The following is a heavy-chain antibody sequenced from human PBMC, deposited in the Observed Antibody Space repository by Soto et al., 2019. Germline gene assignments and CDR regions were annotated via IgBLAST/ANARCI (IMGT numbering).Heavy chain of an antibody. CDR1: GFMFEKYD. V-gene: IGHV3-13*05. CDR2: IGTTGHP. Sequence: VQLVESGGGLMRPGGSPRLSCTASGFMFEKYDMHWVRQRAGKGLEWVAAIGTTGHPYYPGSAKGRFNISRENVKNSLFLQVNDLKAGDTAVYYCARGSSGWYADLDSWGHGTLVTVSA. D-gene: IGHD6-19*01. J-gene: IGHJ5*01. CDR3: ARGSSGWYADLDS.